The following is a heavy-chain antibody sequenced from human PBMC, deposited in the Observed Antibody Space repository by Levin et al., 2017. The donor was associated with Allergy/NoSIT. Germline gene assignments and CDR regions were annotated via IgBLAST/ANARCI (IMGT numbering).Heavy chain of an antibody. Sequence: GGSLRLSCAGSGFTFSSAWMNWVRQTPGKGLQWIGRIKGETDGGTREYAAPLEGRVTISRDDSRATLFLEMNSLTTEDTGVYYCATEGSRIAYDVFEHWGQGTLVTVSS. D-gene: IGHD6-13*01. CDR3: ATEGSRIAYDVFEH. CDR1: GFTFSSAW. V-gene: IGHV3-15*05. CDR2: IKGETDGGTR. J-gene: IGHJ4*02.